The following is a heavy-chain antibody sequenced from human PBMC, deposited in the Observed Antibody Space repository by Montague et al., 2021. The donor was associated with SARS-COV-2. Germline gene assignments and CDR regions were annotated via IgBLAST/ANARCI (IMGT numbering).Heavy chain of an antibody. D-gene: IGHD4-23*01. V-gene: IGHV3-7*01. CDR3: AKNGGAHGLDV. CDR2: IKPDESEK. J-gene: IGHJ6*02. CDR1: GFTFSNIW. Sequence: FLRLSCAASGFTFSNIWMSWVRQAPGKGLEWVANIKPDESEKNYLYSVKARFSISRDNAKNSLYLQMDNLRAEDTAIYYCAKNGGAHGLDVWGQGTSVSVSS.